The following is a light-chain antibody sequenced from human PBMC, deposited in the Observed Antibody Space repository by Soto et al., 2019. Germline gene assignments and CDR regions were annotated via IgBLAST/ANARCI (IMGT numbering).Light chain of an antibody. CDR2: DAS. V-gene: IGLV7-46*01. J-gene: IGLJ7*01. CDR3: LLYTGGSAV. Sequence: QAVVTQEPSLTVSPGETVTLTCGSSTGDVTNGRWPYWFQQRPGQVPRTKIHDASNKHPWPPARFSGSLLGDKASLTLSGAQDEDEAVYYCLLYTGGSAVFGGGTQLTVL. CDR1: TGDVTNGRW.